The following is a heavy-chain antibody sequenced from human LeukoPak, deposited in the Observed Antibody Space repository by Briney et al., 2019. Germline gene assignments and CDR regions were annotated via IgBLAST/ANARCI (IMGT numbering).Heavy chain of an antibody. CDR1: GYTFTANY. CDR2: IYPNSGDT. V-gene: IGHV1-2*02. D-gene: IGHD2-8*01. Sequence: GASVTVSCKASGYTFTANYLHWVRQAPGQGLEWMGWIYPNSGDTNYAQKFQGRVTMTRDTSISTAYMELSGLRSDDTAVYYCAREIWYYDPWGQGTLVTVSS. J-gene: IGHJ5*02. CDR3: AREIWYYDP.